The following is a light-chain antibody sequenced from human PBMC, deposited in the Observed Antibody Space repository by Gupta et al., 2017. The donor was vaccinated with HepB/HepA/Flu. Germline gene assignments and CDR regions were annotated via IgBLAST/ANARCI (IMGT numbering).Light chain of an antibody. Sequence: DIQMTQSPSFLSAFVGDRVTITCRASQNINYYLNWYQQKPGKAPNLLIYAASRLQSGVPSRFSGGGSGTDFTLTINGLQPEDFATYFCKQTYTTWAFGQGTQVEIK. CDR1: QNINYY. CDR3: KQTYTTWA. CDR2: AAS. J-gene: IGKJ1*01. V-gene: IGKV1-39*01.